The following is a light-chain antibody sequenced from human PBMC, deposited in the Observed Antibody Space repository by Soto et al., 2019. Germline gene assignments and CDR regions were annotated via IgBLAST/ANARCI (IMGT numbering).Light chain of an antibody. CDR3: QQYNIWPPYT. J-gene: IGKJ2*01. CDR1: QSVSSN. V-gene: IGKV3D-15*01. Sequence: EIVMTQSPTILSVSPGERATLSCRASQSVSSNLAWYQQKPGQAPRLLIYGVYTRAPGIPARFSGSGSGTEFTLTISSLQSEDFAVYYCQQYNIWPPYTFGQGTKVDIK. CDR2: GVY.